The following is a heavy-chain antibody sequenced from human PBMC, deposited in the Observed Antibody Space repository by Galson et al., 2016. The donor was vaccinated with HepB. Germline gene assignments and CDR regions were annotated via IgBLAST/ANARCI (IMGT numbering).Heavy chain of an antibody. J-gene: IGHJ1*01. V-gene: IGHV3-7*05. CDR3: ARDSTYSYRSAYYDSLDI. D-gene: IGHD3-3*01. Sequence: SLRLSCAASGFTFSDYWMTWVRQAPGKGLEWVANIKKDGSQKNYVDSLKGRVTISRDNAKTSLHLQMNSLTAGDTAVYFCARDSTYSYRSAYYDSLDIWGQGTLVTVSS. CDR1: GFTFSDYW. CDR2: IKKDGSQK.